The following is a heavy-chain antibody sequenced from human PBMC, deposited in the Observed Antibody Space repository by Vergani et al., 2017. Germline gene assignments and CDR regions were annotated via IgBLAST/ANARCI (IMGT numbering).Heavy chain of an antibody. CDR2: IYSTGST. D-gene: IGHD3-9*01. V-gene: IGHV4-34*11. CDR3: ARVMYRDEASTGYRLEGMDI. J-gene: IGHJ4*02. CDR1: GGSLSGYY. Sequence: QVQLQQWGPGLLKPSETLSLTCAVYGGSLSGYYWSWIRQSPGKGLEWIGYIYSTGSTNYNPSLNSRVTMSVDTSKNQFSLKLRSVTAADTAVYFCARVMYRDEASTGYRLEGMDIWGQGTLVTVSS.